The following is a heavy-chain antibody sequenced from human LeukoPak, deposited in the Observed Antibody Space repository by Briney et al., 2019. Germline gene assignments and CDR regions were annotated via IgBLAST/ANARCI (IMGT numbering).Heavy chain of an antibody. CDR1: GRTFSTFS. CDR3: AREGGFCFGETCRYFDY. CDR2: INSNSYI. Sequence: PGGSLRLSCAASGRTFSTFSMNWVRQAPGKGLEWVASINSNSYIYYADSVKGRFTISRDNAKNSLYLQMNSLGAEDTAVYYCAREGGFCFGETCRYFDYWGQGTLVTVSS. D-gene: IGHD2-15*01. V-gene: IGHV3-21*01. J-gene: IGHJ4*02.